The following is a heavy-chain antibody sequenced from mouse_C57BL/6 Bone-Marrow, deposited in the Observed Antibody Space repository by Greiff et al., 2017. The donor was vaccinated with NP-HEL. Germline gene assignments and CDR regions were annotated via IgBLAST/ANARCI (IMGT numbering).Heavy chain of an antibody. V-gene: IGHV1-80*01. CDR2: IYPGDGDT. CDR1: GYAFSGYW. Sequence: QVQLQQSGAELVKPGASVKISCKASGYAFSGYWMNWVKQRPGKGLEWIGQIYPGDGDTNYNGKFKGKATLTADKSSSTAYMQLSSLTSEDSAVYFCASSPYGSGYNWYFDVWGTGTTVTVSS. J-gene: IGHJ1*03. D-gene: IGHD1-1*01. CDR3: ASSPYGSGYNWYFDV.